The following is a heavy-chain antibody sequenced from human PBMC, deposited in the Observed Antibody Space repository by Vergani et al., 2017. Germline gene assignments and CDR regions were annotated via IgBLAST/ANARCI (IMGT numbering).Heavy chain of an antibody. Sequence: QVQLVQSGAEVKKPGSSVKVSCKASGGTFSSYAISWVRQAPGQGLEWMGGIIPIFGTANYAQKFQGRVTITADESTSTANMELSSLRSEDTAVYYCAREGVAYCSSTSCYTHWFDPWGQGTLVTVSS. CDR2: IIPIFGTA. V-gene: IGHV1-69*01. CDR1: GGTFSSYA. J-gene: IGHJ5*02. CDR3: AREGVAYCSSTSCYTHWFDP. D-gene: IGHD2-2*02.